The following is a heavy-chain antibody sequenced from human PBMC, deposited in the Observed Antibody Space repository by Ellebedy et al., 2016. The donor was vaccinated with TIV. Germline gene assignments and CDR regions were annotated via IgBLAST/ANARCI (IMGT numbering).Heavy chain of an antibody. CDR1: GFSFSNYR. V-gene: IGHV3-21*01. J-gene: IGHJ4*02. D-gene: IGHD4-23*01. CDR2: ISPTGNYI. Sequence: GESLKISCAGSGFSFSNYRMHWVRQAPGKGLQWVSSISPTGNYIYYADSVKGRFTISRDNAKNSLYLQMNNLRVEDTAVYYCARDLTTAVDRAYWGQGTLVTVSS. CDR3: ARDLTTAVDRAY.